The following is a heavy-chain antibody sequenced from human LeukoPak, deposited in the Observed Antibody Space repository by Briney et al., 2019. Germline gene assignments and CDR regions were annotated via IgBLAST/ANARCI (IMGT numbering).Heavy chain of an antibody. CDR3: AKDSLEYCSSTSCLVPFDY. CDR2: VSHDGSRK. Sequence: PGRSLRLSCAASGFTFSTYGINWVRQAPGKGLEWVAVVSHDGSRKYYADSVKGRSTISRDNSKNTLYLQLNSLRADDTAVYYCAKDSLEYCSSTSCLVPFDYWGQGTLVTVSS. V-gene: IGHV3-30*18. J-gene: IGHJ4*02. CDR1: GFTFSTYG. D-gene: IGHD2-2*01.